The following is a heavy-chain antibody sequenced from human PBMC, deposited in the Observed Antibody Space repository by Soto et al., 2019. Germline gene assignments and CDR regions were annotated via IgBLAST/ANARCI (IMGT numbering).Heavy chain of an antibody. CDR2: INTDGGTT. J-gene: IGHJ5*02. CDR3: VRVCRGSYSWRDP. CDR1: GFTFSSYW. D-gene: IGHD1-26*01. Sequence: EVQLEESGGDLVQPGGSLRLYCAASGFTFSSYWMHWVRQAPGKGLVWVSRINTDGGTTTYAESVKGRFTISRDNARNTVYLQMNSLRPEDTALYYCVRVCRGSYSWRDPWGQGTLVTVSS. V-gene: IGHV3-74*01.